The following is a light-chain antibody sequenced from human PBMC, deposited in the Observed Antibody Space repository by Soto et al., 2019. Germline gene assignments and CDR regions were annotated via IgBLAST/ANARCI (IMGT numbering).Light chain of an antibody. V-gene: IGLV1-44*01. Sequence: QYVLTQPPSASGTPGQRVTISCSGSYSNFGSNIVNWYQHFPGTAPKLLIYNNNKRPSGVPDRFSASKSGTSVSLAISGLQSEDEAIYYCASWDDSLNDVIFGGGTQLTVL. CDR2: NNN. CDR3: ASWDDSLNDVI. J-gene: IGLJ2*01. CDR1: YSNFGSNI.